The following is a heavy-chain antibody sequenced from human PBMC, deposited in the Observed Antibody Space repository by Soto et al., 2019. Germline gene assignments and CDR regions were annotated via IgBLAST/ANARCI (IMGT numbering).Heavy chain of an antibody. V-gene: IGHV1-3*01. Sequence: ASVKVSCKASGYTFTSYAMHWVRQAPGQRLEWMGWINAGNGNTKYSQKFQGRVTITRDTSASTAYMELSSLRSEDTAVYYCARDRRIPGAAEKTANGFDPWGQGPLVPVSS. CDR2: INAGNGNT. CDR1: GYTFTSYA. CDR3: ARDRRIPGAAEKTANGFDP. J-gene: IGHJ5*02. D-gene: IGHD6-19*01.